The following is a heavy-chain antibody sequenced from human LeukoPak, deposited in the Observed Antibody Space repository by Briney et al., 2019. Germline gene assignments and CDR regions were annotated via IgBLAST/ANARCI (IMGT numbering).Heavy chain of an antibody. CDR1: GYTLTELS. CDR2: FDPEDGET. Sequence: ASVKVSCKVSGYTLTELSMHWVRQAPGKGLEWMGGFDPEDGETIYAQKFQGRVTTTEDTSTDTAYMELSSLRSEDTAVYYCATKPGGSSNWFDPWGQGTLVTVSS. D-gene: IGHD2-15*01. CDR3: ATKPGGSSNWFDP. V-gene: IGHV1-24*01. J-gene: IGHJ5*02.